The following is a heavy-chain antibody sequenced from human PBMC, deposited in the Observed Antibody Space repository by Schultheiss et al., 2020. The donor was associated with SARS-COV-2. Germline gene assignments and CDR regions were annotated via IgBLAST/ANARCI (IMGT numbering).Heavy chain of an antibody. V-gene: IGHV4-59*01. CDR3: ARDRPGQVESWFDP. CDR1: GGSISSYY. D-gene: IGHD2-15*01. CDR2: IYYSGST. Sequence: SQTLSLTCTVSGGSISSYYWSWIRQPPGKGLEWIGYIYYSGSTNYNPSLKSRVTISVDTSKNQFSLKLSSVTAADTAVYYCARDRPGQVESWFDPWGQGTLVTVSS. J-gene: IGHJ5*02.